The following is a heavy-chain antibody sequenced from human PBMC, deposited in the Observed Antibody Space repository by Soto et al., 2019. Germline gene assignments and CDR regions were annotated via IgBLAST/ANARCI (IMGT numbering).Heavy chain of an antibody. Sequence: RGSLRLACQPAAFTLSKYAMTWIRPPAGEGLEWVSLISANDVGTYYAESVKSRFTMTTDQSRNTVYLQLESLRADDTAIYYCARAKNDYNCDNWVPFDYWGQGTLVTVSS. D-gene: IGHD1-20*01. CDR1: AFTLSKYA. V-gene: IGHV3-23*01. J-gene: IGHJ4*02. CDR2: ISANDVGT. CDR3: ARAKNDYNCDNWVPFDY.